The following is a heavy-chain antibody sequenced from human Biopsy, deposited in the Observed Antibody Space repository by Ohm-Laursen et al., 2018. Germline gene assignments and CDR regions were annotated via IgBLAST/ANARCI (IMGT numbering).Heavy chain of an antibody. J-gene: IGHJ4*02. CDR2: IYDRGSTA. V-gene: IGHV4-61*01. D-gene: IGHD6-19*01. CDR1: GDSVSSGSFY. CDR3: ARGMRSSGWPYFDS. Sequence: SETLSLTCTVSGDSVSSGSFYWTWIPQPPGQGLEYIGYIYDRGSTANYNPSLESRVTMSVDMPKNQFSLKLSSVTDADTAIYYCARGMRSSGWPYFDSWGQGTLVTVSS.